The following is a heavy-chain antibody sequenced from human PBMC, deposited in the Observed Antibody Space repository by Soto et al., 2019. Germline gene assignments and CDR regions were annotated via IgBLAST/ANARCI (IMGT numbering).Heavy chain of an antibody. Sequence: ASVKVSCKASGYTFTSYGISWVRQAPGQGLEWMGWISAYNGNTNYEQKLQGRVTMTPDTSTSTGYIELRSLRSDDTAVYYCARDIPLYYYDSSGYDNFDYWGQGTLVTVSS. CDR1: GYTFTSYG. V-gene: IGHV1-18*01. D-gene: IGHD3-22*01. CDR3: ARDIPLYYYDSSGYDNFDY. CDR2: ISAYNGNT. J-gene: IGHJ4*02.